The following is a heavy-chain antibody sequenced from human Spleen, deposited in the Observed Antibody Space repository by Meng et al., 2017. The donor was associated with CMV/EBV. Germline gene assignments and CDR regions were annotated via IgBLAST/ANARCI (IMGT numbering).Heavy chain of an antibody. V-gene: IGHV3-48*04. CDR1: GFTFSSYS. J-gene: IGHJ4*02. CDR2: ISSSSSTI. Sequence: GESLKISCAASGFTFSSYSMNWVRQAPGKGLEWVSYISSSSSTIYYADSVKGRFTISRDNAKNSLYLQLNSLRAEDTAVYYCARDMEGAANYWGRGTLVTVSS. CDR3: ARDMEGAANY. D-gene: IGHD2-15*01.